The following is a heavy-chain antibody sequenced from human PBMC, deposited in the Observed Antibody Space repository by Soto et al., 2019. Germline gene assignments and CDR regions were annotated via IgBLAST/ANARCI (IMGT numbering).Heavy chain of an antibody. D-gene: IGHD6-6*01. J-gene: IGHJ6*02. CDR1: GGSISSYS. CDR3: AAHEYSSSSYYYGMGV. V-gene: IGHV4-59*03. Sequence: SETLSLTCTVSGGSISSYSWSWIRQPPGKGLEWIGYIYYSGSTTYNPSLKSRITMSLDTSRNQFSLKLSSVTAADTAVYYCAAHEYSSSSYYYGMGVWGQGTTVTVSS. CDR2: IYYSGST.